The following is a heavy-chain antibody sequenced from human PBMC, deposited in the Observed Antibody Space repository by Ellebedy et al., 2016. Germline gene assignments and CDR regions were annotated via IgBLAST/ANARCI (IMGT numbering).Heavy chain of an antibody. CDR3: ANLGASASDY. CDR1: GFTFSSYW. CDR2: IKQDGSEK. Sequence: GGSLRLXCAASGFTFSSYWMSWVRQAPGKGLEWVANIKQDGSEKYYVDSVKGRFTISRDNSKNTLYLQMNSLRAEDTAVYYCANLGASASDYWGQGTLVTVSS. J-gene: IGHJ4*02. D-gene: IGHD1-26*01. V-gene: IGHV3-7*03.